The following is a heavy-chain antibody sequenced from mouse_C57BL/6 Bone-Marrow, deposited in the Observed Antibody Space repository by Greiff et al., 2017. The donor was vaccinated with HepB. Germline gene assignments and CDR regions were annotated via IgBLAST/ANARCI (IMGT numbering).Heavy chain of an antibody. CDR1: GFTFSDYY. V-gene: IGHV5-12*01. J-gene: IGHJ3*01. D-gene: IGHD3-3*01. CDR2: ISNGGGST. CDR3: ARRGTIAY. Sequence: EVQGVESGGGLVQPGGSLKLSCAASGFTFSDYYMYWVRQTPEKRLEWVAYISNGGGSTYYPDTVQGRFTISRDNAKNTLYLQMSRLKSEDTAMYYCARRGTIAYWGQGTLVTVSA.